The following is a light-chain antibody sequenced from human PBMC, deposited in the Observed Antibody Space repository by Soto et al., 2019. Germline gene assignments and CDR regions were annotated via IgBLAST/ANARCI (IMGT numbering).Light chain of an antibody. CDR2: SND. V-gene: IGLV1-44*01. CDR1: SSNIGYHT. Sequence: QSVLPQPPSASGTPGQRVTISCSGSSSNIGYHTVNWYQQFPGTVPKLLIYSNDQRPSGVTDRFSGSQSGTSASLAIAGLQPEDEAYYYCAVCDDSLNGYVFGNGTKVTVL. CDR3: AVCDDSLNGYV. J-gene: IGLJ1*01.